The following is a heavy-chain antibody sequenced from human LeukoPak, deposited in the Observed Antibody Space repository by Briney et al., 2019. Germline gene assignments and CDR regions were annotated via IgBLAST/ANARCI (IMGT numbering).Heavy chain of an antibody. CDR2: IFYSGSA. Sequence: SETLSLTCTVSGGSISSYYWSWIRQPPGKGLEWIGSIFYSGSAYYNPSLKSPVTISVDTSKNQFSLKLSSVTAADTAVYYCARLVATSRFDPWGQGTLVTVSS. J-gene: IGHJ5*02. CDR3: ARLVATSRFDP. CDR1: GGSISSYY. D-gene: IGHD5-12*01. V-gene: IGHV4-39*01.